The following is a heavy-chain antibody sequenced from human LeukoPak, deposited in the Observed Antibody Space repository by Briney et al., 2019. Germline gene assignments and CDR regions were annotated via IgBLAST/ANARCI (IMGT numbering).Heavy chain of an antibody. CDR1: GGSVSSHY. V-gene: IGHV4-59*02. CDR3: ARRKLVGASPFDY. D-gene: IGHD1-26*01. J-gene: IGHJ4*02. Sequence: SATLSLTCTVSGGSVSSHYWSWIRQPPRQGLGGSWYIYYSGSTNYNPSLKSRVTISVGTSKNQFSLKLSSVTAADTAVYYCARRKLVGASPFDYWGQGTLVTVSS. CDR2: IYYSGST.